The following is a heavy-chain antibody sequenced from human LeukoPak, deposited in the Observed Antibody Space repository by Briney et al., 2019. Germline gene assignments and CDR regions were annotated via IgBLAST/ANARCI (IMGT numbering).Heavy chain of an antibody. D-gene: IGHD3-10*01. V-gene: IGHV1-18*01. Sequence: ASVKVSCKASGYTFTSYGISWVRQAPGQGLEWIGWISAYNGNTNYAQKLQGRVTMTTDTSTSTAYMELRSLRSDDTAVYYCARGGIYYYGSGSYVYAFDIWGQGTMVTVSS. J-gene: IGHJ3*02. CDR1: GYTFTSYG. CDR2: ISAYNGNT. CDR3: ARGGIYYYGSGSYVYAFDI.